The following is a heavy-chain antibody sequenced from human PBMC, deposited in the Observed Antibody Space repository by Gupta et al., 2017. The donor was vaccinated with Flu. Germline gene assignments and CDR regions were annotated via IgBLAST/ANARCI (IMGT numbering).Heavy chain of an antibody. CDR3: VRKTGSSVYFDY. J-gene: IGHJ4*02. V-gene: IGHV3-72*01. Sequence: EVQLVESGGGLVQPGGSLRLSCAASGFTFSDHYIAWVRQAPGKGLEWVGRSRNKANSYTTEYAASVKGRFTISRDGSKNSLYLQMNSLKTEDTAVYYCVRKTGSSVYFDYWGQGTLVTVSS. CDR1: GFTFSDHY. D-gene: IGHD1-26*01. CDR2: SRNKANSYTT.